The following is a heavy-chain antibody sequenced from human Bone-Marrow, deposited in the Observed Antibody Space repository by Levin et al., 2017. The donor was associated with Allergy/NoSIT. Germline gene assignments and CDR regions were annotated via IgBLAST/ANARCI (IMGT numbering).Heavy chain of an antibody. D-gene: IGHD3-10*01. V-gene: IGHV3-15*01. CDR3: TTPTAFGDLLSSGGDY. CDR1: GITVTNAW. Sequence: SGESLKISCAVSGITVTNAWMNWVRQAPGKGLEWVARIKSDTHGGTADYAAPVKGRFAISRDGSRNTLYLEMHSLKAEDTAVYYCTTPTAFGDLLSSGGDYWGQGSLVTVSP. J-gene: IGHJ4*02. CDR2: IKSDTHGGTA.